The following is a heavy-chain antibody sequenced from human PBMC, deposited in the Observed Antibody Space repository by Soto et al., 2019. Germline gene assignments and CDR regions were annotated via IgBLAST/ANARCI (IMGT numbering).Heavy chain of an antibody. CDR2: INQDGSEK. Sequence: GGSLILSCTVSGFTFSNYWMSWVRQAPGKGLEWVANINQDGSEKYYVDSVKGRFTISRDNAKNSLYLQMNSLRAEDTAVYYCASRNRYCSSSSCSYYFDYWGQGTLVTVSS. V-gene: IGHV3-7*01. J-gene: IGHJ4*02. CDR1: GFTFSNYW. D-gene: IGHD2-2*01. CDR3: ASRNRYCSSSSCSYYFDY.